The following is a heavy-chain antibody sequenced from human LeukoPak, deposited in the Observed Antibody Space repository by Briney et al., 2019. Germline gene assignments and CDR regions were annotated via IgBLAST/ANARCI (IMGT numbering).Heavy chain of an antibody. CDR2: ISGSGGST. CDR1: GFTFSSYA. Sequence: GGSLRLSCAASGFTFSSYAMSWVRQAPGKGLEWVSAISGSGGSTYYADSVKGRFTISRDNAKNTLYLQMNSLRAEDTAVYYCARVMYSSSWYLAPTDYWGQGTLVTVSS. D-gene: IGHD6-13*01. J-gene: IGHJ4*02. CDR3: ARVMYSSSWYLAPTDY. V-gene: IGHV3-23*01.